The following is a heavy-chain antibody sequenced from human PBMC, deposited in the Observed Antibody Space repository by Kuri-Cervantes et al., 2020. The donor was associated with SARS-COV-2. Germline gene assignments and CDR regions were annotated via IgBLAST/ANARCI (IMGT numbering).Heavy chain of an antibody. J-gene: IGHJ6*02. CDR1: GDSFTTYW. CDR3: ARHRAGGYYDSSGLDV. CDR2: IYPGDSNT. Sequence: GTLRLSCTHSGDSFTTYWIGWVRQMPGNGLELMGIIYPGDSNTKYSPSFQGHVTMSSDKSLRIAYLQWSSLKASDTAMYYCARHRAGGYYDSSGLDVWGQGTTVTVSS. D-gene: IGHD3-22*01. V-gene: IGHV5-51*01.